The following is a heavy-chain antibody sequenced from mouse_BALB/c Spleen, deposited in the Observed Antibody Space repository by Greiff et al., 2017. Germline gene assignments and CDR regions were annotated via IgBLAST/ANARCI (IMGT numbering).Heavy chain of an antibody. CDR1: GFSLTSYG. J-gene: IGHJ4*01. CDR2: IWSGGST. D-gene: IGHD2-4*01. CDR3: AKIYYDGDAMDY. Sequence: VKLMESGPGLVQPSQSLSITCTVSGFSLTSYGVHWVRQSPGKGLEWLGVIWSGGSTDYNAAFISRLSISKDNSKSQVFFKMNSLQADDTAIYYCAKIYYDGDAMDYWGQGTSVTVSS. V-gene: IGHV2-4-1*01.